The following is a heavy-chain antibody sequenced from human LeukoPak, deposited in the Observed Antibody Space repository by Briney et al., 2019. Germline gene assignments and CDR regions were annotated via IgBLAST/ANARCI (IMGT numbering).Heavy chain of an antibody. CDR1: GFTFSSYS. J-gene: IGHJ6*02. V-gene: IGHV3-48*01. Sequence: PGGSLRLSCAASGFTFSSYSMNWVRQAPGKGLEWISYISASGSVSYYEDSVKGRFTISRDNAKNSLYLQMNSLRAEDTAVYYCARAVLSSRHGMDVWGQGTTVTVSS. D-gene: IGHD2-15*01. CDR2: ISASGSVS. CDR3: ARAVLSSRHGMDV.